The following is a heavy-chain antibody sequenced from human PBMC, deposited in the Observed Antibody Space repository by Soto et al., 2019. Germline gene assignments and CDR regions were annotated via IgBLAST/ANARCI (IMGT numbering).Heavy chain of an antibody. V-gene: IGHV4-38-2*02. J-gene: IGHJ5*02. Sequence: SETLSLTCAVSGYSISSGYYWGWIRQPPGKGLEWIGSIYHSGSTYYNPSLRRQVTISVDTSKNQFSLKLSSVTAADTDVYYCARDIPSTGDWFDPWGQGTLVTVSS. CDR2: IYHSGST. CDR3: ARDIPSTGDWFDP. CDR1: GYSISSGYY. D-gene: IGHD3-10*01.